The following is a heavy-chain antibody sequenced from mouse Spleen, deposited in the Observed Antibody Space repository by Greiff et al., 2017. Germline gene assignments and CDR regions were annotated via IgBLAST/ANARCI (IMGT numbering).Heavy chain of an antibody. Sequence: QVQLQQSGAELVRPGSSVKLSCKASGYTFTSYWMHWVKQRPIQGLEWIGNIDPSDSETHYNQKFKDKATLTVDKSSSTAYMQLSSLTSEDSAVYYCARDYGSSEGFAYWGQGTLVTVSA. CDR3: ARDYGSSEGFAY. CDR1: GYTFTSYW. J-gene: IGHJ3*01. CDR2: IDPSDSET. D-gene: IGHD1-1*01. V-gene: IGHV1-52*01.